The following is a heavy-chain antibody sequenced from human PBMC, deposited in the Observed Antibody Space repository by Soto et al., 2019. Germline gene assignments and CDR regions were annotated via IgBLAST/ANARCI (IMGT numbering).Heavy chain of an antibody. V-gene: IGHV3-30-3*01. D-gene: IGHD2-21*02. CDR2: ISYDGDYK. Sequence: GGSLGLSCAASEFTFRSYVMYWVRQAPGKGLEWVALISYDGDYKFYADSVMGRFTISRDNSENTLYLQMTSLTTGYTAIYYCARGDIYGLCPTALCHYGMDVWGHGTTGT. CDR3: ARGDIYGLCPTALCHYGMDV. J-gene: IGHJ6*02. CDR1: EFTFRSYV.